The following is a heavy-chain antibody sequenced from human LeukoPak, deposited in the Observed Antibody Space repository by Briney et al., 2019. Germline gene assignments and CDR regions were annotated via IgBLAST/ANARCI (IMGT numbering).Heavy chain of an antibody. J-gene: IGHJ4*02. Sequence: ASVKVSCKASGYTFTSYAMQWVRQAPGQRLEWMGWIKAGNGKTEYSQKFQGRVTMTRDTSASTAYMELSNLRSEDTAVNFCARDGGGVTIQYHFDYWGQGTLVTVSS. D-gene: IGHD4-17*01. CDR1: GYTFTSYA. V-gene: IGHV1-3*01. CDR3: ARDGGGVTIQYHFDY. CDR2: IKAGNGKT.